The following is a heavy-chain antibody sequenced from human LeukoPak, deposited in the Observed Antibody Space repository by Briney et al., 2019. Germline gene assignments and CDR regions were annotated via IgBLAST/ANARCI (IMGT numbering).Heavy chain of an antibody. CDR2: IKSKTDGGTT. Sequence: PGGSLRLSCAASGFTFSNAWMSWVCQAPGKGLEWVGRIKSKTDGGTTDYAAPVKGRFTISRDDSKNTLYLQMNSLKTEDTAVYYCTTDPDIVVVTAIWGQGTLVTVSS. CDR3: TTDPDIVVVTAI. D-gene: IGHD2-21*02. CDR1: GFTFSNAW. J-gene: IGHJ4*02. V-gene: IGHV3-15*01.